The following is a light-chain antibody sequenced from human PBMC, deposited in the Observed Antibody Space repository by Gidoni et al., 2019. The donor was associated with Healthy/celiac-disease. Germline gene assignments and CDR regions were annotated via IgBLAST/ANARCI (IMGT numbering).Light chain of an antibody. CDR3: QQYGSF. Sequence: EIVLTQSPGTLSLSPGERATLSCRASQSVSSSYLAWYQQKPGQAPRLLIYGASSRATGIPDRFSGSGSGTDFTLTISRLEPEDFAVYYCQQYGSFFXQXTKVEIK. CDR1: QSVSSSY. J-gene: IGKJ1*01. CDR2: GAS. V-gene: IGKV3-20*01.